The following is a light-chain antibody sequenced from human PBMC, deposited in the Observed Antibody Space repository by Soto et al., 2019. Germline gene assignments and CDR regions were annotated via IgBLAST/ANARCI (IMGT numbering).Light chain of an antibody. CDR1: QSVTSSY. J-gene: IGKJ5*01. CDR3: QQYATSPIT. V-gene: IGKV3-20*01. CDR2: VAS. Sequence: ETVLTQSPGTLSLSPGERATLSCRASQSVTSSYLAWYQQKPGQAPRLLIYVASIRATGIPDRFSGSGSGADFTLTISRLEPEDFAVYYCQQYATSPITFGQGTRLEIK.